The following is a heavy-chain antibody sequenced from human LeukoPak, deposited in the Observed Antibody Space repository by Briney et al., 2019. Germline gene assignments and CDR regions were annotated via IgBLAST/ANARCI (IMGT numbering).Heavy chain of an antibody. CDR1: GGSFSGYY. V-gene: IGHV4-59*12. D-gene: IGHD5-12*01. J-gene: IGHJ4*02. CDR2: IHYSGST. Sequence: NPSETLSLTCAVYGGSFSGYYWSWIRQPPGKRLEWIGYIHYSGSTNYNPSLKSRVTISVDTSRNQFSLKLSSVTAADTAVYYCARRPRVPIVATIRGYFDYWGQGTLVTVSS. CDR3: ARRPRVPIVATIRGYFDY.